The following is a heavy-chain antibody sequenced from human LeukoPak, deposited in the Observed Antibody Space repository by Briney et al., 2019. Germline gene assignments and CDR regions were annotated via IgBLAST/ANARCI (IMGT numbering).Heavy chain of an antibody. CDR2: IYYSGST. Sequence: SETLSLTCTVSGGSISSSSYYWGWIRQPPGKGLEWIGSIYYSGSTYYNPSLKSRVTISVDTSKNQFSLKLSSVTAADTAVYYCARDGPYDFWSGYYMAWAFDIWGQGTMVTVSS. V-gene: IGHV4-39*07. CDR3: ARDGPYDFWSGYYMAWAFDI. D-gene: IGHD3-3*01. J-gene: IGHJ3*02. CDR1: GGSISSSSYY.